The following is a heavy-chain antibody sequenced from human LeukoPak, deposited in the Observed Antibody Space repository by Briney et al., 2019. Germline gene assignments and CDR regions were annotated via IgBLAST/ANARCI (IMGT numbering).Heavy chain of an antibody. J-gene: IGHJ5*02. CDR1: YESISSSSHY. CDR2: IDAGRNI. CDR3: AITKYYFDSSDYFFFDP. V-gene: IGHV4-39*01. Sequence: SETLSLTCTVSYESISSSSHYWGWIRRPPGKGLEWIGSIDAGRNIHSNPSLDSRDTISVDTSKNQFSLKLSSVTAADTAVYYCAITKYYFDSSDYFFFDPWGQGILVTVSS. D-gene: IGHD3-22*01.